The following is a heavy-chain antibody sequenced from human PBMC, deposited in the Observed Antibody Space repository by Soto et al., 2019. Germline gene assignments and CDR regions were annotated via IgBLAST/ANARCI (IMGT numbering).Heavy chain of an antibody. V-gene: IGHV3-23*01. CDR2: ISGSGGST. CDR3: AKDISPTYYYDSSGYYYSY. Sequence: PWGSLRLSCAASGFTFSSYAMSWVRQAPWKWLEWVSAISGSGGSTYYADSVKCRFTISRDNSKNTLYLQMNSLRAEDTAVYYCAKDISPTYYYDSSGYYYSYWGQGTLVTV. CDR1: GFTFSSYA. J-gene: IGHJ4*02. D-gene: IGHD3-22*01.